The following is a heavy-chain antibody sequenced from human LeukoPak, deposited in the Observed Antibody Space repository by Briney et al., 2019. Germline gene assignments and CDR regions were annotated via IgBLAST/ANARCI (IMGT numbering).Heavy chain of an antibody. V-gene: IGHV4-59*08. CDR1: GGSISSYY. D-gene: IGHD3-10*01. CDR3: ARQGGRRMYYYGSGSPHYYYYYYMDV. Sequence: SETLSLTCTVSGGSISSYYWSWIRQPPGKGLEWIGYIYYSGSTNYNPSLKSRVTISVDTSKNQFSLKLSSVTAADTAVYYCARQGGRRMYYYGSGSPHYYYYYYMDVWGKGTTVTISS. CDR2: IYYSGST. J-gene: IGHJ6*03.